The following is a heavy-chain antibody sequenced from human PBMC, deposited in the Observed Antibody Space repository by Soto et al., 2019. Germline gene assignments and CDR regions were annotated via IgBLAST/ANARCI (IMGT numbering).Heavy chain of an antibody. V-gene: IGHV5-51*01. CDR3: ASSGSIAVAGPGFDY. D-gene: IGHD6-19*01. CDR2: IYPGDSDT. CDR1: GYSFTSYW. Sequence: GESLKISCKGSGYSFTSYWIGWVRQMPGKGLEWMGIIYPGDSDTRYSPSFQGQVTISADKSISTAYLQWSSLKASDTAMYYCASSGSIAVAGPGFDYWGQGTLVTVSS. J-gene: IGHJ4*02.